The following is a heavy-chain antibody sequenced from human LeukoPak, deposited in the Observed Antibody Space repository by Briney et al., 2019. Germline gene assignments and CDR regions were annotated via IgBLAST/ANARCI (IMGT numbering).Heavy chain of an antibody. Sequence: ASVKVSRKASGYTFSGYYMHWVRQAPGQGLEWVGWINPNSGGTNYAQKFQGRVTMTRYTSISTAYMELSRLRSDDTAVYYCARGYCSGGSCYPFDYWGQGTLVTVSS. CDR2: INPNSGGT. J-gene: IGHJ4*02. CDR1: GYTFSGYY. D-gene: IGHD2-15*01. V-gene: IGHV1-2*02. CDR3: ARGYCSGGSCYPFDY.